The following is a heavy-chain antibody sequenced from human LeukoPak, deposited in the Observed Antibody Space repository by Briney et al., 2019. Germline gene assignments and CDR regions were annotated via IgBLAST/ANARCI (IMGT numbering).Heavy chain of an antibody. Sequence: KPSETLSLTCTVSGGSISSSSYYWGWIRQPPGKGLEWIGSIYHSGSTYYNPSLKSRVTISVDTSKNQFSLKLSSVTAADTAVYYCARQGVYGDYGTNLYYFDYWGQGTLVTVSS. CDR1: GGSISSSSYY. CDR3: ARQGVYGDYGTNLYYFDY. V-gene: IGHV4-39*01. CDR2: IYHSGST. D-gene: IGHD4-17*01. J-gene: IGHJ4*02.